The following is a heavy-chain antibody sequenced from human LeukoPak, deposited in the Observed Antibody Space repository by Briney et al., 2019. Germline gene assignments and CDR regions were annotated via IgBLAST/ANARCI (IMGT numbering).Heavy chain of an antibody. J-gene: IGHJ4*02. CDR3: ARDDMVRRVYFDY. D-gene: IGHD3-10*01. V-gene: IGHV3-21*01. CDR1: GFTFSSYS. Sequence: GGSLRLSCAASGFTFSSYSMNWVRQAPGKGLEWVSSISSSSYIYYADSVKGRFTISRDNAKNSLYLQMNSLRAEDTAVYYCARDDMVRRVYFDYWGQGTLVTVSS. CDR2: ISSSSYI.